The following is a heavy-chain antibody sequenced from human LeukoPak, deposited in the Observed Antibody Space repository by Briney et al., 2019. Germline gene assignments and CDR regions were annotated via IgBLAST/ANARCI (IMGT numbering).Heavy chain of an antibody. Sequence: GGSLRLSCAASGFTVSSNYMSWVRQAPGKGLEWVSIIYRVGNTFYADSVEGRFTISRDNSKNTLYLQMNSLRVEDTAIYYCARDGGNNSWYGMDVWGQGTTVTVSS. CDR2: IYRVGNT. CDR1: GFTVSSNY. V-gene: IGHV3-66*01. CDR3: ARDGGNNSWYGMDV. D-gene: IGHD4-23*01. J-gene: IGHJ6*02.